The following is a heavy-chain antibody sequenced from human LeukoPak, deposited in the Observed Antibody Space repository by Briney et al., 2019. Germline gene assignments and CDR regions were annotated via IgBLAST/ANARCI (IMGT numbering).Heavy chain of an antibody. J-gene: IGHJ4*02. Sequence: GRSLRLSCAASGFTFSSYAMTWVRQSPGKGLEWVSTIGDTTYYADSVKGRFTISRDDSKNTLYLQMKSLRAEDTAVYYCARLWPAATSSRFDYWGQGTLVTVSS. CDR1: GFTFSSYA. D-gene: IGHD3/OR15-3a*01. V-gene: IGHV3-23*01. CDR2: IGDTT. CDR3: ARLWPAATSSRFDY.